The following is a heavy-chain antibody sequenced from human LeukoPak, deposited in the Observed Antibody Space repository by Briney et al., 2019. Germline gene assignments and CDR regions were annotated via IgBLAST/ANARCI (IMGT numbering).Heavy chain of an antibody. V-gene: IGHV5-10-1*01. Sequence: GEALKISCKGSGYSFTSYWISWVRQMPGKGLEWMGRIDPSDSYTNYSPSFQGHVTISADKSISTAYLQWSSLKASDTAMYYCARLARDSNYYYYGMDVSGQGTTVTVSS. D-gene: IGHD6-6*01. CDR3: ARLARDSNYYYYGMDV. CDR2: IDPSDSYT. J-gene: IGHJ6*02. CDR1: GYSFTSYW.